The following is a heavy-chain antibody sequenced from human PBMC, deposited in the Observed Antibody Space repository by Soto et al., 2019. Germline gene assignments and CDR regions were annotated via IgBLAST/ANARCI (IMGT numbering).Heavy chain of an antibody. CDR1: GGTFSSYA. CDR2: ITTYNGNT. J-gene: IGHJ6*02. CDR3: ARALTGYGMDV. V-gene: IGHV1-18*01. Sequence: ASVKVSCKASGGTFSSYAISWVRQAPGQGLEWMGWITTYNGNTEYAQKFQGRVTMTTDASTSTAYMELGSLRSDDTAIYYCARALTGYGMDVRGQGTTVTVSS.